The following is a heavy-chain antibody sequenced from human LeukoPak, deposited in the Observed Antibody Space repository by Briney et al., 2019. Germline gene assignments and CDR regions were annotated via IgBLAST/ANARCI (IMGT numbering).Heavy chain of an antibody. CDR1: GGSISIYY. V-gene: IGHV4-4*07. J-gene: IGHJ3*02. D-gene: IGHD4-17*01. CDR2: IYTSGST. Sequence: SETLSLTSTDPGGSISIYYWSSIRQPARKGLEWIGRIYTSGSTNYNPSLKSRGTMSVDTSKNQFSLKLSSVTAADTAVYYCARLLYGDYILGAFDIWGQGTMVTVSS. CDR3: ARLLYGDYILGAFDI.